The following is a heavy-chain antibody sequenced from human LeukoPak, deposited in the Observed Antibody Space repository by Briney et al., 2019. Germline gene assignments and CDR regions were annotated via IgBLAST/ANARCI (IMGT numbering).Heavy chain of an antibody. CDR2: IKQDGSEK. J-gene: IGHJ4*02. V-gene: IGHV3-7*03. CDR1: GFIFTKYW. CDR3: ARDLGHYDY. Sequence: GGSLRLSCAASGFIFTKYWMSWVRQAPGKGLEWVANIKQDGSEKYYVDSVKGRFTISRDNAKNSLYLQMNSLRAEDTAVYYCARDLGHYDYWGQGILVTVSS.